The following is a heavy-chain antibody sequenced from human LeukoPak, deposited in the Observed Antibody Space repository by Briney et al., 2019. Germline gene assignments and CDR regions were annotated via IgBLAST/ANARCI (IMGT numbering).Heavy chain of an antibody. D-gene: IGHD7-27*01. V-gene: IGHV1-8*01. CDR1: GYTFTSYD. CDR3: ARGPPNWGYDY. CDR2: MSPNSGDT. Sequence: ASVKVSCKAFGYTFTSYDFNWVRQATGQRPEWMGWMSPNSGDTGYAQKFQDRVTMTRNTSISTAYMELSSLRSDDTAVYYCARGPPNWGYDYWGPGTLVTVSS. J-gene: IGHJ4*02.